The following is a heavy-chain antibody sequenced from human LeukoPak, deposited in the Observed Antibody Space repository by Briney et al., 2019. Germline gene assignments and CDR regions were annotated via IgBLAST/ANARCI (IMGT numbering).Heavy chain of an antibody. J-gene: IGHJ4*02. CDR1: GFTFSDYY. V-gene: IGHV3-11*04. Sequence: PGGSLRLSCAASGFTFSDYYMSWIRQAPGKGLEWVSYISSSGSTIYYADSVKGRFTISRDNAKNSLYLQMNSLRAEDTAVYYCARDGGVDYYDSSGYYGEFDYWGQGTLVTVSS. CDR2: ISSSGSTI. CDR3: ARDGGVDYYDSSGYYGEFDY. D-gene: IGHD3-22*01.